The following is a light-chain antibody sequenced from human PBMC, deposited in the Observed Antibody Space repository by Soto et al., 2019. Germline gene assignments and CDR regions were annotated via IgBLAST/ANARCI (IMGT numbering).Light chain of an antibody. J-gene: IGKJ4*01. CDR3: QQYGSAPRT. Sequence: EIVLTQSPGTLSLSPGERATLSCRASQSVSSSYLAWYQQKPGQAPRLLIDGASSRATGIPDRFSGGGSGTDFTLTISRLEPEDFAVYYCQQYGSAPRTFGGGTKVEIK. CDR1: QSVSSSY. V-gene: IGKV3-20*01. CDR2: GAS.